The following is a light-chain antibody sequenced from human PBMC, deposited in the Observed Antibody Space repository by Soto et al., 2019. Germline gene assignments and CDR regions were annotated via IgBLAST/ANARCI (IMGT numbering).Light chain of an antibody. J-gene: IGKJ1*01. CDR3: YQYGSSPWT. CDR1: QSVTSTH. V-gene: IGKV3-20*01. Sequence: EIVLTQSPGTLSLSPGERATLSCRASQSVTSTHLAWYQQKPGQAPRLLIYGASSRATGIPDRFSGSGSGTSFTITTSSMEPEDVSADYCYQYGSSPWTFGQGTKVEIK. CDR2: GAS.